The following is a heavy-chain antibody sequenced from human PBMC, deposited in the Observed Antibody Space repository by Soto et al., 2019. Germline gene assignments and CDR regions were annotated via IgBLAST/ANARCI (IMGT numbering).Heavy chain of an antibody. Sequence: GGSLRLSCAASGFLFSAYTMNLVRQAPGKGLEWLSSISDDSSYIDYEDSLRGRLTVSRDNARNSLYLQIDSLGVEDTAVYYCATDYYFNHWGPGRLVTVSS. CDR1: GFLFSAYT. J-gene: IGHJ1*01. CDR2: ISDDSSYI. CDR3: ATDYYFNH. V-gene: IGHV3-21*06. D-gene: IGHD3-16*01.